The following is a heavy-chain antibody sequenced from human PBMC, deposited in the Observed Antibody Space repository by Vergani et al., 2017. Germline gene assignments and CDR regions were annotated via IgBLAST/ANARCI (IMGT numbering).Heavy chain of an antibody. J-gene: IGHJ6*02. D-gene: IGHD5-18*01. Sequence: QVQLQESGPGLEKPPGTLSLTCAVSGDSISSNNCWTWVRQPPGKGLEWIGSIYHSGSTYYNPSLKSRVTISVETSKNQFSLKLSSVTAADTAVYYCASSRILYYYGMDVWGQGP. CDR2: IYHSGST. CDR3: ASSRILYYYGMDV. V-gene: IGHV4-4*03. CDR1: GDSISSNNC.